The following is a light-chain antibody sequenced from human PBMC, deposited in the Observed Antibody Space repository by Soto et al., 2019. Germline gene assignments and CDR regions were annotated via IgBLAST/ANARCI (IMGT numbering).Light chain of an antibody. CDR3: QHFGSSPPYT. Sequence: EIVLTQSPGTLSLSPGERATLSCRASQRVSSSYLAWYQQEPGQAPRLLIYGASSRSTGIPDRFSGSGSGTDFTLTISRLELEDFAVDYCQHFGSSPPYTFGQGTKLEIK. CDR1: QRVSSSY. CDR2: GAS. J-gene: IGKJ2*01. V-gene: IGKV3-20*01.